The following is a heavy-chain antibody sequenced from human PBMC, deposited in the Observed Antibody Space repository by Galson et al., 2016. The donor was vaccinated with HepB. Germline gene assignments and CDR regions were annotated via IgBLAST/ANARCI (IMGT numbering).Heavy chain of an antibody. CDR1: GFNFSSYW. D-gene: IGHD3-22*01. J-gene: IGHJ5*02. Sequence: SLRHPCAASGFNFSSYWMTWFRHAPGKGPEWVATIKHDGSQRWHVDSAMDRFTISRDNAKNSLYLQMNSLRVEDTAVYYCARAGDRSGYFQLRWFDPWGQGTLVTVSS. CDR2: IKHDGSQR. CDR3: ARAGDRSGYFQLRWFDP. V-gene: IGHV3-7*01.